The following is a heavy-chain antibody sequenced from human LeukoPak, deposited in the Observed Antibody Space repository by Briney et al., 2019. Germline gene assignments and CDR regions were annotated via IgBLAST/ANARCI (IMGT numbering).Heavy chain of an antibody. V-gene: IGHV3-7*01. CDR1: GFTFSNYW. D-gene: IGHD3-3*01. CDR3: ARDEWYSY. Sequence: GGSLRLSCVASGFTFSNYWMSWVRQAPGKGLEWVANIKQDGSEKYYVDAVKGRFTVSRDNAKNSLYLQMNSLRAEDTAVYYCARDEWYSYWGQGTLVTVSS. J-gene: IGHJ4*02. CDR2: IKQDGSEK.